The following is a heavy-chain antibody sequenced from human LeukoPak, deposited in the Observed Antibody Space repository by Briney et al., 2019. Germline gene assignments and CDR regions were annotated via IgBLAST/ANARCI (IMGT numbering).Heavy chain of an antibody. Sequence: GGSLRLSCAASGFTFSDYYMSWIRQAPGKGLEWVSYISSSSSYTNYADSEKGRFTISRDNAKNSLYLQMNSLRAEDTAVYYCAQARGSGSYPFGYWGQGTLVTVSS. CDR3: AQARGSGSYPFGY. CDR2: ISSSSSYT. J-gene: IGHJ4*02. CDR1: GFTFSDYY. D-gene: IGHD3-10*01. V-gene: IGHV3-11*06.